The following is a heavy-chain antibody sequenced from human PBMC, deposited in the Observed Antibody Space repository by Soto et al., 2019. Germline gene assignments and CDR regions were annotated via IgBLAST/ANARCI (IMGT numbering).Heavy chain of an antibody. J-gene: IGHJ6*02. CDR3: ARDMVDIVVVPAVDYYYGMDV. D-gene: IGHD2-2*03. CDR2: ISYDGSNK. V-gene: IGHV3-30-3*01. CDR1: GFTFSSYA. Sequence: GGSLRLSCAASGFTFSSYAMHWVRQAPGKGLEWVAVISYDGSNKYYADSVKGRFTISRDNSKNTLYLQMNSLRAEDTAVYYCARDMVDIVVVPAVDYYYGMDVWGQGTTVTVSS.